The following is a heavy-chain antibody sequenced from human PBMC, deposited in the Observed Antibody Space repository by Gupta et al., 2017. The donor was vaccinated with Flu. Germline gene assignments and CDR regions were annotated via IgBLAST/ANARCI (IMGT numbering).Heavy chain of an antibody. J-gene: IGHJ4*02. D-gene: IGHD5-12*01. CDR3: AKDSDIVATIKPDY. V-gene: IGHV3-23*01. Sequence: EVQLLESGGGLVQPGGSLRLSCAASGFTFSSYAMSWVRQAPGKGLEWVSAISGSGGRTYYADAGKGRFTISRDNSKNTLYLQMTSLRAEDTAVYYCAKDSDIVATIKPDYWCQGTLVTVSS. CDR1: GFTFSSYA. CDR2: ISGSGGRT.